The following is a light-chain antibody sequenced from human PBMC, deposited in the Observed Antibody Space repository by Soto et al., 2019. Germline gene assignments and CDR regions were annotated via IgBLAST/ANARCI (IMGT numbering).Light chain of an antibody. CDR2: ATS. CDR1: QSISNY. CDR3: QQSYSAPFT. Sequence: DIHMTQSPSSLSASVGDRVTITCRASQSISNYLNWYQQKPGKAPDLLIYATSSLQSGVPSRFSGSGTGTDFTLTISSLQPEDSATYYCQQSYSAPFTFGPGTKVDIK. V-gene: IGKV1-39*01. J-gene: IGKJ3*01.